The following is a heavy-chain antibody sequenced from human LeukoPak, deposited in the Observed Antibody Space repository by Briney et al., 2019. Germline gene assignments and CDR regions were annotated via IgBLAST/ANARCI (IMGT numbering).Heavy chain of an antibody. CDR2: ISAYNGNT. CDR3: ASKPLPLGADY. V-gene: IGHV1-18*01. J-gene: IGHJ4*02. Sequence: GASVKVSCKASGYTFTSYGISWVRQAPGQGLEWMGWISAYNGNTNYAQELQGRVTMTTDTSTSTAYMELRSLRSDDTAVYYCASKPLPLGADYWGQGTLVTVSS. CDR1: GYTFTSYG. D-gene: IGHD6-6*01.